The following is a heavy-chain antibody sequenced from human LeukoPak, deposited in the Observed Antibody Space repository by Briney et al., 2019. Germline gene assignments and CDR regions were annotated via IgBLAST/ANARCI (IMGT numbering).Heavy chain of an antibody. CDR1: GFTFSNAW. D-gene: IGHD6-13*01. CDR2: IKSKTDGGTT. Sequence: GGSLRLSCAASGFTFSNAWMSWVRQAPGKGLEWVGRIKSKTDGGTTDYAAPVKGRFTISRDDSKNTLYLQMNSLKTEDTAVYYCTTEEYSSSWLPYYFDYWGQGTLVTVSS. J-gene: IGHJ4*02. V-gene: IGHV3-15*01. CDR3: TTEEYSSSWLPYYFDY.